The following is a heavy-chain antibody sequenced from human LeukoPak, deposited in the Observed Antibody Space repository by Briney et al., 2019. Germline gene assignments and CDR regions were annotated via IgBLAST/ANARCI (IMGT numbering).Heavy chain of an antibody. Sequence: ASVKVSCKASDYTLTTFGISWVRQAPGQGLEWMGWTSADNGYTNYAQKVQGRVTMTTDTSTTTAYMELRSLTSDDTAVYYCVRDRIHYSSGSYAYWGQGTLVTVSS. CDR1: DYTLTTFG. CDR2: TSADNGYT. CDR3: VRDRIHYSSGSYAY. V-gene: IGHV1-18*01. D-gene: IGHD3-10*01. J-gene: IGHJ4*02.